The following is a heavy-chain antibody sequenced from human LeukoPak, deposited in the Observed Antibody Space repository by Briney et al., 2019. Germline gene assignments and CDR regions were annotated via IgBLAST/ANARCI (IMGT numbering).Heavy chain of an antibody. V-gene: IGHV3-73*01. CDR1: GFTFSSYA. CDR3: TRLGGAADALDI. Sequence: GGSLRLSCAASGFTFSSYAMNWVRQASGKGLEWVGRIRSKANSYATAYAASVKGRFTISRDDSKNTAYLQMNSLKTEDTAVYYCTRLGGAADALDIWGQGTMVTVSS. CDR2: IRSKANSYAT. J-gene: IGHJ3*02. D-gene: IGHD3-16*01.